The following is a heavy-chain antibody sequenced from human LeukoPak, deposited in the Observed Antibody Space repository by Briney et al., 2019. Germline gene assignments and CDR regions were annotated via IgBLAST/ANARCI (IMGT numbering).Heavy chain of an antibody. J-gene: IGHJ4*02. D-gene: IGHD6-19*01. CDR2: IYSGDNT. CDR1: GFTFSSYA. Sequence: QPGGSLRLSCAASGFTFSSYAMSWVRQAPGKGLEWVSVIYSGDNTYYADSVKGRFTISRDISKNTLYPQMNSLRAEDTAMYYCAVVDSSGWYCHDYWGQGTLVTVSS. CDR3: AVVDSSGWYCHDY. V-gene: IGHV3-66*01.